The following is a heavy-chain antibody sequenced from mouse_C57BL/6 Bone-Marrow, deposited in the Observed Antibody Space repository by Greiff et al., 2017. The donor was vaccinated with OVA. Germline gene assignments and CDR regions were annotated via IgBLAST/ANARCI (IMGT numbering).Heavy chain of an antibody. J-gene: IGHJ3*01. CDR3: ARPHYYYGSSWDWFAY. Sequence: QVQLKQPGAELVKPGASVKLSCKASGYTFTSYWMHWVKQRPGQGLEWIGMIHPNSGSTNYNEKFKSKATLTVDKSSSTAYMQLSSLTSEDSAVYYCARPHYYYGSSWDWFAYWGQGTLVTVSA. CDR1: GYTFTSYW. V-gene: IGHV1-64*01. CDR2: IHPNSGST. D-gene: IGHD1-1*01.